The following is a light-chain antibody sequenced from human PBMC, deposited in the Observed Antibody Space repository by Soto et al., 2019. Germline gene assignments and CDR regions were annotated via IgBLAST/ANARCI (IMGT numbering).Light chain of an antibody. J-gene: IGKJ1*01. CDR1: QSLNNW. V-gene: IGKV1-5*03. CDR2: KVS. CDR3: QQYNSYSWT. Sequence: DIPMTQSPSTLSASIGDRVTITCRASQSLNNWLAWYQQKPGNAPNLLIYKVSNLESGVPSRFSGSGSGTEFTLTISSLQPDDVATYYFQQYNSYSWTFGQGTKVEIK.